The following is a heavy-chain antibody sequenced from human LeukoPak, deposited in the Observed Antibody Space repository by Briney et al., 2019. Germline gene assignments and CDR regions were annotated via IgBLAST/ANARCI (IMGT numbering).Heavy chain of an antibody. J-gene: IGHJ4*02. CDR2: ISGSGGST. CDR1: GFTLTNYA. V-gene: IGHV3-23*01. D-gene: IGHD6-6*01. Sequence: GGSLRPSCAASGFTLTNYAMSWVRQAPGQGLEWVSLISGSGGSTYYADSVKGRFSISRDISKNTLYLQMDSLRTDDTAVYFCARAFTTITARFDYWGQGTLVAVSS. CDR3: ARAFTTITARFDY.